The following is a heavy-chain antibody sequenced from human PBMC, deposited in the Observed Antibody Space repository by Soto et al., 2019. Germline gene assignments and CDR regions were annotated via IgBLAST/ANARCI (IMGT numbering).Heavy chain of an antibody. Sequence: QVILVQSGAEVQKPGASLKVSCKASGYIFSANYIHWVRQAHGQGLERLGWINPHSGATNYEQMLRGRGNVCADTSASTAYMDLERRKSDDTAFYYCVRAHALGCSKWCDPWGRATLFTVSS. CDR2: INPHSGAT. V-gene: IGHV1-2*02. CDR3: VRAHALGCSKWCDP. D-gene: IGHD3-10*02. J-gene: IGHJ5*02. CDR1: GYIFSANY.